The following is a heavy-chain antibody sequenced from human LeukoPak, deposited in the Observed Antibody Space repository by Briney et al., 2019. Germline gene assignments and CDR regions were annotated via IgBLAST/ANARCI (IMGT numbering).Heavy chain of an antibody. CDR2: IHYSGST. J-gene: IGHJ4*02. CDR3: ARHESTNWYSYDSSGYPDY. CDR1: CGSISSSSYY. V-gene: IGHV4-39*01. Sequence: SETLSLTCTVSCGSISSSSYYWGWIRQPPGKGLEWIGSIHYSGSTYYNPSLKSRVTISVDTSKNQFSLKLSSVTAADTAVYYCARHESTNWYSYDSSGYPDYWGQGTLVTVSS. D-gene: IGHD3-22*01.